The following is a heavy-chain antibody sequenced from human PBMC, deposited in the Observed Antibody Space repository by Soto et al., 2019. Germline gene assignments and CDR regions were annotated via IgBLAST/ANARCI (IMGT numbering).Heavy chain of an antibody. CDR2: IIPIFGTA. Sequence: ASVKVSCKASGGTFSSYAISWVRQAPGQGLEWMGGIIPIFGTANYAQKFQGRVTITADESTSTAYMELSSLRSEDTAVYYCARDGHKHYYGSGTHFDYWGQGTLVTVSS. CDR1: GGTFSSYA. J-gene: IGHJ4*02. V-gene: IGHV1-69*13. D-gene: IGHD3-10*01. CDR3: ARDGHKHYYGSGTHFDY.